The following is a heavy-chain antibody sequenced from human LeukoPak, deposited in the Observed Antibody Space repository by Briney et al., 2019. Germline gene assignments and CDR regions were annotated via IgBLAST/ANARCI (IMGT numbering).Heavy chain of an antibody. CDR1: GYDFSSFW. V-gene: IGHV5-51*01. Sequence: TGESLKISCKGSGYDFSSFWIGWVRQMPGKGLEWVGIIYLLDSEIRYSPSFQGQVTISADKSNSIAYLQWNSLKASDTAMYYCATSLGRSYQTSASYWGQGTLVTVSS. CDR3: ATSLGRSYQTSASY. D-gene: IGHD1-1*01. J-gene: IGHJ4*02. CDR2: IYLLDSEI.